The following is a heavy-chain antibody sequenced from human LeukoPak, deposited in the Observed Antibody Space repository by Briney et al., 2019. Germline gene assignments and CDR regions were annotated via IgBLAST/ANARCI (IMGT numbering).Heavy chain of an antibody. CDR1: GGSISSYY. J-gene: IGHJ5*02. V-gene: IGHV4-59*01. D-gene: IGHD3-9*01. CDR2: IYYSGST. CDR3: ARSGYYDILTGPIYNWFDP. Sequence: SETLSLTCTVSGGSISSYYWSWSRQPPGKGLEWIGYIYYSGSTNYNPSLKSRVTISVDTSKNQFSLKLSSVTAADTAVYYCARSGYYDILTGPIYNWFDPWGQGTLVTVSS.